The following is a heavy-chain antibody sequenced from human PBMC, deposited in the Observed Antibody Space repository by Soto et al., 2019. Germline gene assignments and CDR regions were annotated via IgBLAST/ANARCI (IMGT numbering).Heavy chain of an antibody. D-gene: IGHD1-26*01. CDR2: INDGNGKT. CDR3: ARAAEGGGGCLPAGLFYYYYLVTDV. Sequence: QVQLVQSGAEVKKPGASVQVSCKASGYTFTSYAMHWVRQAPGQRLEWMGRINDGNGKTIYSQKFQGRVTITRDTAPRTGYMELSSRRSEDTAVYYCARAAEGGGGCLPAGLFYYYYLVTDVWGQGTTVTVS. CDR1: GYTFTSYA. J-gene: IGHJ6*02. V-gene: IGHV1-3*01.